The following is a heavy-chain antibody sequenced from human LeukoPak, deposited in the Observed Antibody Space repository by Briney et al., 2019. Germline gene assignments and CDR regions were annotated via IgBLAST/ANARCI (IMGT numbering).Heavy chain of an antibody. J-gene: IGHJ4*02. V-gene: IGHV3-21*01. CDR3: ARDYDILTGYVLFDY. Sequence: GGSLRLSCAASGFTFSSYSMNWVRQAPGKGLEWVSSISSSSSYIYYADSVKGRFTISRDNAKNSLYLQMNSLRAEDTAVYYCARDYDILTGYVLFDYWGQGTLVIVSS. CDR2: ISSSSSYI. CDR1: GFTFSSYS. D-gene: IGHD3-9*01.